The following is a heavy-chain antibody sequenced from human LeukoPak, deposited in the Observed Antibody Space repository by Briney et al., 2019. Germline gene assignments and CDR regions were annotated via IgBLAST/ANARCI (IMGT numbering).Heavy chain of an antibody. CDR1: GYTFTSYY. J-gene: IGHJ6*02. CDR2: INPSGGST. Sequence: GASVKVSCKASGYTFTSYYMHWVRQAPGQGLEWMGIINPSGGSTSYAQKFQGRVTMTRDTSTSTVYMELSSLRSEDTAVYYCARDDCSSTSCYGYYYYGMDVWGQGTTVTVSS. D-gene: IGHD2-2*01. CDR3: ARDDCSSTSCYGYYYYGMDV. V-gene: IGHV1-46*01.